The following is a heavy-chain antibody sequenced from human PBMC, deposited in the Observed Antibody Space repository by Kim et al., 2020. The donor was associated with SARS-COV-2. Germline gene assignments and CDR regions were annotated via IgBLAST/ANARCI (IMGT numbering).Heavy chain of an antibody. CDR2: GST. V-gene: IGHV4-59*09. D-gene: IGHD3-16*01. CDR3: ARGGDWFDP. J-gene: IGHJ5*02. Sequence: GSTNYNPSLNSRVTISVDTSKNQFALKLSSVTAADTAVYYCARGGDWFDPWGQGTLVTVSS.